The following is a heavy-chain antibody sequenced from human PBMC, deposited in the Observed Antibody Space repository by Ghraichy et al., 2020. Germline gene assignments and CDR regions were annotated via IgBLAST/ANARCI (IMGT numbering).Heavy chain of an antibody. V-gene: IGHV3-33*01. CDR1: GFTFSSYG. CDR3: ARGYQYYDFWSGYYPYYFDY. J-gene: IGHJ4*02. CDR2: IWYDGSNK. D-gene: IGHD3-3*01. Sequence: GVSLRLSCAASGFTFSSYGMHWVRQAPGKGLEWVAVIWYDGSNKYYADSVKGRFTISRDNSKNTLYLQMNSLRAEDTAVYYCARGYQYYDFWSGYYPYYFDYWGQGTLVTVSS.